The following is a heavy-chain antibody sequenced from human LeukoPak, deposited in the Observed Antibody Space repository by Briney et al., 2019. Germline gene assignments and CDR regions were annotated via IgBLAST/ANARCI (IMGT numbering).Heavy chain of an antibody. J-gene: IGHJ4*02. V-gene: IGHV3-9*01. CDR1: GFTFSSYA. Sequence: GGSLRLSCAASGFTFSSYAMHWVRQAPGKGLEWVSGISWNSGTIGYADSVKGRFTISRDNAKNSLYLQMNSLRVEDTALYYCAKTPAIQDSTTRYFDYWGQGTLVTVSS. CDR3: AKTPAIQDSTTRYFDY. D-gene: IGHD1-26*01. CDR2: ISWNSGTI.